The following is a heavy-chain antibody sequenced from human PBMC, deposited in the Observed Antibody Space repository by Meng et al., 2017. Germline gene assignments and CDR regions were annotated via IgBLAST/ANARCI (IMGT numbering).Heavy chain of an antibody. D-gene: IGHD3-16*01. Sequence: LKISCAASGFTFSSYSMNWVRQAPGKGLEWVSSISSSSSYIYYADSVKGRFTISRDNAKNSLYLQMNSLRAEDTAVYYCTRVRRQGVWYFDLWGRGTLVTVSS. CDR3: TRVRRQGVWYFDL. CDR1: GFTFSSYS. V-gene: IGHV3-21*01. CDR2: ISSSSSYI. J-gene: IGHJ2*01.